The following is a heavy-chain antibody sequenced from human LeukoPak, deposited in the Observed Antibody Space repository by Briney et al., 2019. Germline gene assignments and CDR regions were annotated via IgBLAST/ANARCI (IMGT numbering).Heavy chain of an antibody. V-gene: IGHV1-69*04. CDR3: ARDISSEYYFDY. J-gene: IGHJ4*02. CDR1: GGTFSSYA. D-gene: IGHD3-10*01. Sequence: SVKVSCKASGGTFSSYAISWVRQAPGQGLEWMGRIIPILGIANYAQKFQGRVTITADKSTSTAYMELSSLRSEDTAVYYCARDISSEYYFDYWGQGTLVTVSS. CDR2: IIPILGIA.